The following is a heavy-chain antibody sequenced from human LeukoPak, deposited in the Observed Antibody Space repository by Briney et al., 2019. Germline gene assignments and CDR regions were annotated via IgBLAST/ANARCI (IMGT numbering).Heavy chain of an antibody. CDR2: IYPGDSDT. V-gene: IGHV5-51*01. J-gene: IGHJ4*02. Sequence: GESLKISCKASGYSFTSYWIGWVRQMPGKGLEWMGIIYPGDSDTRYSPSFQGHVTISADKSISTAYLQWSSLKASDTAIYYCVRHDKWPQYFFDYWGQGTLVTVSS. D-gene: IGHD5-24*01. CDR3: VRHDKWPQYFFDY. CDR1: GYSFTSYW.